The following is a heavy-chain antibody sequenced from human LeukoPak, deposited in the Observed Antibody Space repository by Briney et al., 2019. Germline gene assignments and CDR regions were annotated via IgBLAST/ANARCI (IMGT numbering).Heavy chain of an antibody. J-gene: IGHJ6*04. V-gene: IGHV4-34*01. Sequence: ASETLSLTCAVYGGSFSGYYWSWIRQPPGKGLEWIGEINHSGGTNYNPSLKSRVTISVDTSKNQFSLKLSSVTAADTAVYYCARGRHPYCSGGSCYYYGMDVWGKGTTVTVSS. CDR2: INHSGGT. CDR1: GGSFSGYY. D-gene: IGHD2-15*01. CDR3: ARGRHPYCSGGSCYYYGMDV.